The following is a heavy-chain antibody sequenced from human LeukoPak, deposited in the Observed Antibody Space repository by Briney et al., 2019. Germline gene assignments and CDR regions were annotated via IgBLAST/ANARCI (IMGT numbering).Heavy chain of an antibody. CDR2: INHSGST. Sequence: SETLSLTCAVYGGSFSGYYWSWIRQPPGKGLEWIGEINHSGSTNYNPSLKSRVTISVDTSKNQFSLKLSSVTAADTAVYYCARVRYHLAAERAFDIWGQGTMVTVSS. J-gene: IGHJ3*02. D-gene: IGHD6-13*01. CDR1: GGSFSGYY. CDR3: ARVRYHLAAERAFDI. V-gene: IGHV4-34*01.